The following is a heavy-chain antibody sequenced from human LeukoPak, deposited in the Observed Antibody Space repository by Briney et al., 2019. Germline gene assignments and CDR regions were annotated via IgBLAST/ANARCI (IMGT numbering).Heavy chain of an antibody. D-gene: IGHD3-16*01. Sequence: PSETLSLTCAVYGGSFSGYYWSWIRQPPGKGLEWIGYIFYGGGTNYNPSLQSRVTISVDTSKNRFSLRLSSVTAADTAVYYCARDARFGWDYFDSWGQGTLVIVSS. CDR2: IFYGGGT. V-gene: IGHV4-59*01. J-gene: IGHJ4*02. CDR3: ARDARFGWDYFDS. CDR1: GGSFSGYY.